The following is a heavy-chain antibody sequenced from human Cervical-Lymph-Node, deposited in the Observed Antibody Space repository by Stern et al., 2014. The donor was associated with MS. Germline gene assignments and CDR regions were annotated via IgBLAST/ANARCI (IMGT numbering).Heavy chain of an antibody. CDR3: ARDGVGNDDAFDI. Sequence: QVQLVQSGAEVEKPGASVKVSCKASGYTFTRYGISWVRQAPGQGLEWMGWISAYNGNTRYAQKFRGRVTLTTDTSTSTAYMELRSLISDDTAVYYCARDGVGNDDAFDIWGQGTLVTVSS. CDR1: GYTFTRYG. D-gene: IGHD1-26*01. V-gene: IGHV1-18*01. CDR2: ISAYNGNT. J-gene: IGHJ3*02.